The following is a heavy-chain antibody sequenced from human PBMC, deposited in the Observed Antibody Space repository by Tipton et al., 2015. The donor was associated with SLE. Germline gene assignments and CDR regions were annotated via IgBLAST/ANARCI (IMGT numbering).Heavy chain of an antibody. Sequence: LRLSCTVSGGSISSYYWSWIRQPPGKGLDWIGYIFTSGSTNYNPSLKSRVTISLDTSKNQFSLKLSSVTAADTAVYYCARDRGGWGTSDYWGQGTLVTVSS. CDR2: IFTSGST. V-gene: IGHV4-4*09. CDR1: GGSISSYY. J-gene: IGHJ4*02. D-gene: IGHD6-19*01. CDR3: ARDRGGWGTSDY.